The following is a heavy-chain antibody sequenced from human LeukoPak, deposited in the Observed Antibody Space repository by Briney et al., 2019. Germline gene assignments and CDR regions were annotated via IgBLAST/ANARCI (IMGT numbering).Heavy chain of an antibody. CDR1: GFTFRTYS. Sequence: PGGSLRLSCAASGFTFRTYSMNWIRQAPGKGLEWVSYISSSSGTVYYADSVKGRFTISRDNAKNSLYLQMNSLRAEDTAVYYCASQYSGSYRLAFDIWGQGTMVTVSS. CDR2: ISSSSGTV. J-gene: IGHJ3*02. V-gene: IGHV3-48*01. D-gene: IGHD1-26*01. CDR3: ASQYSGSYRLAFDI.